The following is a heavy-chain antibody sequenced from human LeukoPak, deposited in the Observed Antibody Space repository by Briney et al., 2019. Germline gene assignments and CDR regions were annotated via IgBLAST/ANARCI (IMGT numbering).Heavy chain of an antibody. CDR1: GFTFSSYA. CDR3: AKDRYTSGWYLDY. D-gene: IGHD6-19*01. J-gene: IGHJ4*02. V-gene: IGHV3-23*01. Sequence: PGGSLRLSCAASGFTFSSYAMSWVRQAPGKGLEWVSTLSGSGGSTYYADSVKGRFTISRDNSKNTLYLQMNSLRAEDTAVYYCAKDRYTSGWYLDYWGQGTLVTVSS. CDR2: LSGSGGST.